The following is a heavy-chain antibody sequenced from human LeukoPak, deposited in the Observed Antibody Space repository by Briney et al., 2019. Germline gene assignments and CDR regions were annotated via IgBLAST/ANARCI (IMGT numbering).Heavy chain of an antibody. CDR1: GFTFSSYG. Sequence: GGTLRLSCAASGFTFSSYGMSWVRQAPGKGLEWVSAISGSGGSTYYADSVKGRFTISRDNSKDTLYLQMNSLRAEDTAIYYCAKTYVWYYFDYWGQGILVTVSS. D-gene: IGHD3-16*01. V-gene: IGHV3-23*01. CDR3: AKTYVWYYFDY. CDR2: ISGSGGST. J-gene: IGHJ4*02.